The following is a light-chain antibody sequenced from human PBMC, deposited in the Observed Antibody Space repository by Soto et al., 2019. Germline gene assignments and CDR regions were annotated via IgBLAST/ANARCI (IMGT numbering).Light chain of an antibody. Sequence: EIVLTQSPATLSLSPGERATLSCRASQAVSNSLAWYQQKPGQAPRLLIYDASNRATGIPARFSGSGPGTDFILTISSLEPEDFAVYYCQQRSSFGPGTKVEIK. CDR3: QQRSS. J-gene: IGKJ3*01. V-gene: IGKV3D-11*01. CDR2: DAS. CDR1: QAVSNS.